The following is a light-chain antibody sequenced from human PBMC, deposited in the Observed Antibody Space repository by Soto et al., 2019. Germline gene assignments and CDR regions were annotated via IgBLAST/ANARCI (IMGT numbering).Light chain of an antibody. J-gene: IGLJ1*01. CDR1: SSDVGAYNY. CDR2: QVT. Sequence: QSALTQPPSASGSPGQSVTISCTGTSSDVGAYNYVSWYQQHPGKAPKLMIYQVTNRPSGVSNRFSGSRSGNTASLTISGLQAEDEADYYCSSYTDSSNYVFGTGTQLTVL. V-gene: IGLV2-14*01. CDR3: SSYTDSSNYV.